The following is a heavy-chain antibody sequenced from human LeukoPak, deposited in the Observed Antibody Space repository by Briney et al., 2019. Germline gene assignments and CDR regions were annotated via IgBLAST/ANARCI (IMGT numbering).Heavy chain of an antibody. Sequence: ASVKVSCKASGGTFSSYAISWVRQVPGQGLEWMGGIIPIFGTANYAQKFQGRVTITADESTSTAYMELSSLRSEDTAVYYCARGGDLYDFWSGTWFDPWGQGTLVTVSS. J-gene: IGHJ5*02. D-gene: IGHD3-3*01. CDR3: ARGGDLYDFWSGTWFDP. CDR1: GGTFSSYA. V-gene: IGHV1-69*13. CDR2: IIPIFGTA.